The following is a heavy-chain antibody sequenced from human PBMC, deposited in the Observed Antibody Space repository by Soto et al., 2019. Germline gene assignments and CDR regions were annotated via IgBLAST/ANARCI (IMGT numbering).Heavy chain of an antibody. CDR1: GFSFSSYG. Sequence: QVQLLESGGGVVQPGRSLRLSCAASGFSFSSYGMHWVRQAPGKGLEWVAVIWYDGSNKYYAESVKGRLTISRDNSKNTLYLQMNSLRAEDTAVYYCARASQAYGMDVWGQGTTVTVSS. J-gene: IGHJ6*02. CDR2: IWYDGSNK. V-gene: IGHV3-33*01. CDR3: ARASQAYGMDV.